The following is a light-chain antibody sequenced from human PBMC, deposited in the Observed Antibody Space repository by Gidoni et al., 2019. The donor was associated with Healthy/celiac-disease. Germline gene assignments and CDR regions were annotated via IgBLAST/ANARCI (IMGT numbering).Light chain of an antibody. Sequence: DIQMTQSPSTLSASVGDRVTITCRASQSISSWLAWYQQKAGKAPKVLIYKASNLESGVPSRFSGSGSGTEFTLTISSLLPDDFATYYCQQYNSYPWTFGQXTKVEIK. CDR2: KAS. J-gene: IGKJ1*01. V-gene: IGKV1-5*03. CDR1: QSISSW. CDR3: QQYNSYPWT.